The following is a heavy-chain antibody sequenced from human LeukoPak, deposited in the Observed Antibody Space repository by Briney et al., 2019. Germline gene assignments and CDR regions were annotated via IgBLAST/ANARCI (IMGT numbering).Heavy chain of an antibody. V-gene: IGHV1-3*01. J-gene: IGHJ4*02. Sequence: ASVKVSCKASGYTFTSYAIHWVRQAPGQRLEWVGWINAGIGNTKYSEKFQGRVTMTRDTSTSTVYMELSSLRSEDTAVYYCARGRTLRGLVDYWGQGTLVTVSS. CDR1: GYTFTSYA. CDR3: ARGRTLRGLVDY. D-gene: IGHD3-16*01. CDR2: INAGIGNT.